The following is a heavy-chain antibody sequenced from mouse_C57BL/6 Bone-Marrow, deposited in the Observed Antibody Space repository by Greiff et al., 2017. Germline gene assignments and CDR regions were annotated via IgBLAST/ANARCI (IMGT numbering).Heavy chain of an antibody. CDR3: ARWIYYGNLYYFDD. Sequence: QVQLQQSGAELMKPGASVKLSCKATGYTFTGYWVAWVKQRPGHGLEWIGEILPGSGSTNYNEKFKGKATFTADTSSNTAYMQLSSLTTEDSAIYYCARWIYYGNLYYFDDWGQGTTLTVSS. J-gene: IGHJ2*01. CDR1: GYTFTGYW. CDR2: ILPGSGST. D-gene: IGHD2-1*01. V-gene: IGHV1-9*01.